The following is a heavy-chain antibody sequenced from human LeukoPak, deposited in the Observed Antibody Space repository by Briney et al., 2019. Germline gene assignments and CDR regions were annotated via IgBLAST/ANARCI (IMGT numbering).Heavy chain of an antibody. CDR3: AGTAAGTRWFDP. J-gene: IGHJ5*02. V-gene: IGHV3-66*02. D-gene: IGHD6-13*01. Sequence: GGSLRLSCAASGFAVSSNYMSWVRQAPGKGLEWVSVIYSGGSTYYADSVKGRFTISRDNSKNTLYLQMSSLRAEDTAVYYCAGTAAGTRWFDPWGQGTLVTVSS. CDR2: IYSGGST. CDR1: GFAVSSNY.